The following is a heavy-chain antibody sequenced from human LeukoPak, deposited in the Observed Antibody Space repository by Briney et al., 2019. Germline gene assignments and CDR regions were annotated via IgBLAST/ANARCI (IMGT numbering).Heavy chain of an antibody. D-gene: IGHD2-21*02. J-gene: IGHJ4*02. CDR3: AKVVCGGDCYSGWWFFDY. CDR1: GLTFSSYA. Sequence: GGSLRLSCAASGLTFSSYAMSWVRQAPGKGLEWVSAISGSGGSTYYADSVKGRFTISRDNSKNTLYLQMNSLRAEDTAVYYCAKVVCGGDCYSGWWFFDYWGQGTLVTVSS. CDR2: ISGSGGST. V-gene: IGHV3-23*01.